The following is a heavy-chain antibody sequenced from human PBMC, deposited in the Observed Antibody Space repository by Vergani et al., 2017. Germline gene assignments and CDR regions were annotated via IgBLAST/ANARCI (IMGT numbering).Heavy chain of an antibody. CDR2: INHSGST. V-gene: IGHV4-34*01. CDR3: ARVNSSSGYFDY. J-gene: IGHJ4*02. Sequence: QVQLQQWGAGLLKPSETLSLTCAVYGGSFSGYYWSWIRQPPGKGLEWIGEINHSGSTNYNPSLKIRVTISVDTSKNQFSLKLSSVTAADTAVDYCARVNSSSGYFDYWGQGTLVTVSS. D-gene: IGHD6-6*01. CDR1: GGSFSGYY.